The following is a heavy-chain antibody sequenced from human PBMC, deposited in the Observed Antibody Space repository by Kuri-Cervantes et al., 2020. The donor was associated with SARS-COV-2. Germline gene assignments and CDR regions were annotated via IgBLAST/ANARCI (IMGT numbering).Heavy chain of an antibody. V-gene: IGHV3-74*01. D-gene: IGHD3-16*02. J-gene: IGHJ6*03. Sequence: GESLNISCAASGFTLSSYWMDWVRQAPGKGLVWVSRINTDGSSTYYADSVKGRYTVSRDNAKNTMYLQMNSLGAEDTAVYYCARVVYYMDVWGKGTTVTVSS. CDR1: GFTLSSYW. CDR2: INTDGSST. CDR3: ARVVYYMDV.